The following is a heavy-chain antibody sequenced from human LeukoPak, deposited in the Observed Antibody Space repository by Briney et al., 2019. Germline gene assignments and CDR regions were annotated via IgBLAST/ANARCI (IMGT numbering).Heavy chain of an antibody. J-gene: IGHJ4*02. CDR3: ARGSPYDFWSGYHPYYFDY. D-gene: IGHD3-3*01. Sequence: GGSLRLSCAASGFTFSSSAMSWVRQAPGKGLEWVSVIYSGGSTYYADSVKGRLTISRDNSKNTLYLQMNSLRAEDTAVYYCARGSPYDFWSGYHPYYFDYWGQGTLVTVSS. V-gene: IGHV3-53*01. CDR1: GFTFSSSA. CDR2: IYSGGST.